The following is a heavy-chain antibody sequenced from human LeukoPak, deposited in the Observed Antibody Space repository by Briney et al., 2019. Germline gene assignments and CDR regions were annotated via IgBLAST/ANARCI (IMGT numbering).Heavy chain of an antibody. CDR1: EFTFSSHS. V-gene: IGHV3-21*01. J-gene: IGHJ3*02. CDR3: ARSLKVSAALDVFDI. Sequence: GGSLRLSCAASEFTFSSHSMNWVRQAPGKGLEWVSSISRSGGSIYYADSLKGRFTIARDNAKNSLYLQMNSLRAEDTAVYFCARSLKVSAALDVFDIWGQGTMVTVSS. CDR2: ISRSGGSI. D-gene: IGHD2-2*01.